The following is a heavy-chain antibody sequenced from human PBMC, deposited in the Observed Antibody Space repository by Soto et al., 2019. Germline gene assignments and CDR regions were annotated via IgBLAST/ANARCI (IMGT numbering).Heavy chain of an antibody. CDR2: ISAYNGNT. CDR3: AKYSSGWYDADDAFDI. D-gene: IGHD6-19*01. V-gene: IGHV1-18*01. CDR1: GYTFTSYA. Sequence: ASVKVSCKASGYTFTSYAMHWVRQAPGQRLEWMGWISAYNGNTNYAQKLQGRVTMTTDTSTSTAYMELRSLRSDDTAVYYCAKYSSGWYDADDAFDIWGQGTMVTVSS. J-gene: IGHJ3*02.